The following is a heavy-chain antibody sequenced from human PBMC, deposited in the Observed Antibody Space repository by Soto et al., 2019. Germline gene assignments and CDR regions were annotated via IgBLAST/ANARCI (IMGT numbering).Heavy chain of an antibody. D-gene: IGHD5-12*01. J-gene: IGHJ4*02. CDR3: AIFMGNSVAPTYFAY. Sequence: PSETLSLTCTVAGGSINNYYWSWIRKPPGKGLEWIGYIYYRGSTNYNPSLKSRVTISVDTSKNQFPLKLSSVTTADTAVYYCAIFMGNSVAPTYFAYWGQGTLVTVSS. V-gene: IGHV4-59*01. CDR1: GGSINNYY. CDR2: IYYRGST.